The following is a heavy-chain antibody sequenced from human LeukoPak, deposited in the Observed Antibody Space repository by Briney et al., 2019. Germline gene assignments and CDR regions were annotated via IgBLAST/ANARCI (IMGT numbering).Heavy chain of an antibody. CDR2: IYTSGST. V-gene: IGHV4-61*02. CDR3: ARHSLRVAGTSQFDY. Sequence: PSQTLSLTCTVSGGSISSGSYYWSWIRQPAGKGLEWIGRIYTSGSTNYNPSLKSRVTISVDTSKNQFSLKLSSVTAADTAVYYCARHSLRVAGTSQFDYWGQGTLVTVSS. D-gene: IGHD6-19*01. CDR1: GGSISSGSYY. J-gene: IGHJ4*02.